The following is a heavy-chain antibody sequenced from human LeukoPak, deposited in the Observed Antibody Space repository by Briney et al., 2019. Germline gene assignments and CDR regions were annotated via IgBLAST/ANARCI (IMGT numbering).Heavy chain of an antibody. CDR1: GGTFSSYA. Sequence: SVKVSGKASGGTFSSYAISWVRQAPGQGLEWLGGIIPIFGTANDAQKFQGRVTITADEATSTGYIELSSLRSEATDVYYCARAAYDSSGYYSAYCGQGTLVTVSS. D-gene: IGHD3-22*01. CDR3: ARAAYDSSGYYSAY. CDR2: IIPIFGTA. V-gene: IGHV1-69*13. J-gene: IGHJ4*02.